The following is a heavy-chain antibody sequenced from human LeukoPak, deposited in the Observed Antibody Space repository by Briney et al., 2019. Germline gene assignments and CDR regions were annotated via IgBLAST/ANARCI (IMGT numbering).Heavy chain of an antibody. V-gene: IGHV3-30*02. CDR2: IRYDGSNE. CDR1: GFTFSSYG. D-gene: IGHD2-2*01. CDR3: AKDVKRYCSSTSCPPDY. Sequence: GGSLRLSCAASGFTFSSYGMHWVRQAPGKGLEWVAFIRYDGSNEYYADSVKGRFTISRDNSKNTLYLQMNSLRAEDTAVYYCAKDVKRYCSSTSCPPDYWGQGTLVTVSS. J-gene: IGHJ4*02.